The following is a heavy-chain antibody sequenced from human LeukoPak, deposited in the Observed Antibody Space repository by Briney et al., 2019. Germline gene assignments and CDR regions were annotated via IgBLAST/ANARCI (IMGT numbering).Heavy chain of an antibody. V-gene: IGHV1-18*01. CDR1: GYTFTSYG. CDR2: ISAYNGNT. D-gene: IGHD3-10*01. CDR3: ARDKDRQYYYGSGSRNWFDP. Sequence: ASVKVSCKASGYTFTSYGISWVRQAPGQGLEWMGWISAYNGNTNYAQKLQGRVTMTTDTSTSTAYMELRSLRSDDKAVYYCARDKDRQYYYGSGSRNWFDPWGQGTLVTVSS. J-gene: IGHJ5*02.